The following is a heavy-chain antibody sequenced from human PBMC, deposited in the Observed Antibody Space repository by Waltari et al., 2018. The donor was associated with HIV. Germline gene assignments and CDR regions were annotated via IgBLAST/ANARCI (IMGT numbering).Heavy chain of an antibody. CDR3: ARIKESIRGYSYGYQIYGMDV. J-gene: IGHJ6*02. D-gene: IGHD5-18*01. CDR1: GGSISSSSYY. V-gene: IGHV4-39*01. CDR2: IYYSGST. Sequence: QLQLQESGPGLVKPSETLSLTCTVSGGSISSSSYYWGWIRQPAGKGLEWIGSIYYSGSTYYNPSLKSRVTISVDTSKNQFSLKLSSVTAADTAVYYCARIKESIRGYSYGYQIYGMDVWGQGTTVTVSS.